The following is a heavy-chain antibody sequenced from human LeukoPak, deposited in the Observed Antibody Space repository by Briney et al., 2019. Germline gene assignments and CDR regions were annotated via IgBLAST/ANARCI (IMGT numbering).Heavy chain of an antibody. J-gene: IGHJ3*01. V-gene: IGHV3-30*02. CDR3: AKNYYSDTSAYFRYAFGV. D-gene: IGHD3-22*01. Sequence: GGSLRLSCAASGFTLNNYGIHWVRQAPGKGLEWVAFIRYDGNNEYYADSVKGRFTVSRDNSKNTLYLEMDSLRAEDTAVYYCAKNYYSDTSAYFRYAFGVWGQGTVVTVSS. CDR2: IRYDGNNE. CDR1: GFTLNNYG.